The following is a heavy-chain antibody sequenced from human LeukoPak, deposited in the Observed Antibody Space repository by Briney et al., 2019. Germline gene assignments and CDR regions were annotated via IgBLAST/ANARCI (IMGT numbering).Heavy chain of an antibody. J-gene: IGHJ6*03. CDR2: IWYGGSNK. V-gene: IGHV3-30*02. CDR1: GFTFSSYG. CDR3: AKDRSGRYCSGGSCYSYYYYMDV. D-gene: IGHD2-15*01. Sequence: AGGSLRLSCAASGFTFSSYGMHWVRQAPGKGLEWVAVIWYGGSNKYYADSVKGRFTISRDNSKNTLYLQMNSLRAEDTAVYYCAKDRSGRYCSGGSCYSYYYYMDVWGKGTTVTVS.